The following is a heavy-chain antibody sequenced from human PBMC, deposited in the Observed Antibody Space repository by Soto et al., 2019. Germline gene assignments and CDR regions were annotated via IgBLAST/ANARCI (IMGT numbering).Heavy chain of an antibody. CDR1: GFTFSSYG. Sequence: QVQLVESGGGVVQPGRSLRLSCAASGFTFSSYGMHWVRQAPGRGLEWVAVITYYGGKQYYADSVKGRVTISRDNSKTPLYLQMSSLRVEDAAVYYCAEEAIEVGTTYYFDLWGQGTLVTVSS. V-gene: IGHV3-30*18. CDR2: ITYYGGKQ. CDR3: AEEAIEVGTTYYFDL. J-gene: IGHJ4*02. D-gene: IGHD3-22*01.